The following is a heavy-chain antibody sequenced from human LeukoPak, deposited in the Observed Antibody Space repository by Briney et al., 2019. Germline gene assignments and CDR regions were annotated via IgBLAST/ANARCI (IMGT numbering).Heavy chain of an antibody. CDR3: ARVTMIVVVKGFDP. V-gene: IGHV4-39*07. D-gene: IGHD3-22*01. CDR1: GGSISSSSYY. Sequence: SETLSLTCTVSGGSISSSSYYWGWIRQPPGKGLEWIGSIYYSGSTYYNPSLKSRVTISVDTSKNQFSLKLSSVTAADTAVYYCARVTMIVVVKGFDPWGQGTLVTVSS. J-gene: IGHJ5*02. CDR2: IYYSGST.